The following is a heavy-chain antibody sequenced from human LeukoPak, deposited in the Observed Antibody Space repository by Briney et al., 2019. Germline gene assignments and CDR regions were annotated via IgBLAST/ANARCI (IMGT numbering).Heavy chain of an antibody. Sequence: GGSLRLSCAASGFTFSSYSMNWVRQAPGKGLEWVSSISSSSSYIYYADSVKGRFTISRDSPKNTLFLQMNSLRAEDTAVYYCARDLSMSYSVDYWGQGTLVTVSS. J-gene: IGHJ4*02. CDR1: GFTFSSYS. V-gene: IGHV3-21*01. D-gene: IGHD2-21*01. CDR2: ISSSSSYI. CDR3: ARDLSMSYSVDY.